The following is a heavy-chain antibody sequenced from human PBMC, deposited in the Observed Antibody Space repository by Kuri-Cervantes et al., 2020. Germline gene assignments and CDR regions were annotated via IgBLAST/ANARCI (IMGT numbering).Heavy chain of an antibody. CDR1: GYTFTSYG. J-gene: IGHJ6*03. Sequence: ASVKVSCKASGYTFTSYGISWVRQAPGQGLEWMGWISAYNGDTNYAQKLQGRVTMTTDTSTSTAYMELRSLRSDDTAVYYCARVFGSGSRGTWYYMDVWGKGTAVTDSS. CDR3: ARVFGSGSRGTWYYMDV. D-gene: IGHD3-10*01. CDR2: ISAYNGDT. V-gene: IGHV1-18*01.